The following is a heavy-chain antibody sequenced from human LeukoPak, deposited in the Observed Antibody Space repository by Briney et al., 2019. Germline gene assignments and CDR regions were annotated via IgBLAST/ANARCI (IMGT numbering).Heavy chain of an antibody. CDR3: TRDPTETATAYFDY. D-gene: IGHD5-24*01. J-gene: IGHJ4*02. CDR1: GFTFSDYY. CDR2: ISSSGSTI. Sequence: GGSLRLSCPASGFTFSDYYMSWIRQAPGKGLEWVSYISSSGSTIYYADSVKGRFTISRDNAKNSLYLQMNSLRAEDTAVYYCTRDPTETATAYFDYWGQGTLVTVSS. V-gene: IGHV3-11*04.